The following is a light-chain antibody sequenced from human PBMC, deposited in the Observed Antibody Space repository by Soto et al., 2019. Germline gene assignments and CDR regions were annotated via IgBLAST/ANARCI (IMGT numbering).Light chain of an antibody. V-gene: IGKV3-15*01. CDR1: RSVSSN. CDR3: QQYNNWPWT. Sequence: EIVMTQSPATLSVSPGERATLSCRASRSVSSNLAWYQQKPGQAPRLLIYGASTRATGIPARFSGGGSGTEFTLTISILQSEDFAVYYCQQYNNWPWTFGLGTKVEIK. J-gene: IGKJ1*01. CDR2: GAS.